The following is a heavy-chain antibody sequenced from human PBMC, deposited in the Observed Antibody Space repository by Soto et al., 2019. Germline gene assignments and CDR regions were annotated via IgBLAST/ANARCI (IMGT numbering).Heavy chain of an antibody. Sequence: PSETLSLTCTVSGGSISSGGYYWSWIRQHPGKGLEWIGYIYYSGSTYYNPSLKSRVTISVDTSKNQFSLKLSSVTAADTAVYYCARGLRRKNYYGMDVWGQGTTVTVS. J-gene: IGHJ6*02. CDR2: IYYSGST. V-gene: IGHV4-31*03. CDR3: ARGLRRKNYYGMDV. CDR1: GGSISSGGYY.